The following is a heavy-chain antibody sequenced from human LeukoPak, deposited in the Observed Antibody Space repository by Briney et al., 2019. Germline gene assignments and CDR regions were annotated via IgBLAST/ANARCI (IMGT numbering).Heavy chain of an antibody. J-gene: IGHJ4*02. D-gene: IGHD3-16*01. V-gene: IGHV3-53*01. CDR2: IYSGGST. CDR1: GGSFSGYY. Sequence: ETLSLTCAVYGGSFSGYYWSWVRQAPGKGLEWVSVIYSGGSTYYADSVKGRFTISRDNSKDTLYLQMNSLRAEDTAVYYCAREIKGYFDYWGQGTLVTVSS. CDR3: AREIKGYFDY.